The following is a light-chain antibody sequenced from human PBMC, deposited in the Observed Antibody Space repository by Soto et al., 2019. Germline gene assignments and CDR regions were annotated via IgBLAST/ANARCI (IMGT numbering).Light chain of an antibody. CDR2: EGS. Sequence: QSVLTQPASVSGSPGQSITISCTGTSSDVGSYNLVSWYQQHPGKAPKLMIYEGSKRPSGVSNRFSGSKSGNTASLTISGIQAEDEAYYYCCSYAGSSTLYVFGTGTKVTVL. CDR1: SSDVGSYNL. J-gene: IGLJ1*01. V-gene: IGLV2-23*01. CDR3: CSYAGSSTLYV.